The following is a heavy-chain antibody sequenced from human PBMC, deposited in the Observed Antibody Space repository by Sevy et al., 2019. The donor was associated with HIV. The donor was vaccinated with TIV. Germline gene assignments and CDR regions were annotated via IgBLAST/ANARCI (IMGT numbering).Heavy chain of an antibody. D-gene: IGHD2-2*01. CDR1: GFTFNIAW. CDR3: TTGPSSNSTSWLYDY. V-gene: IGHV3-15*01. Sequence: GGSLRLSCTASGFTFNIAWMSWVRQAPGKGLEWIGRIKSKADGGTADYAAPVNGRFTISRDDSKTTLYLLMNSLRIEDAAVHYCTTGPSSNSTSWLYDYWGQGTLVTVSS. J-gene: IGHJ4*02. CDR2: IKSKADGGTA.